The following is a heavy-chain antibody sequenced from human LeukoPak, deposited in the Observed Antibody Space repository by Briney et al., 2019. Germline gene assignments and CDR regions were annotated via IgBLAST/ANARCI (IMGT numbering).Heavy chain of an antibody. D-gene: IGHD5-18*01. CDR3: ARGRNTAIDY. Sequence: KSSETLSLTCTVSGGSISSYYWSWIRQPPGKGLEWIGYIYYSGSTNYNPSLKSRVTISVGTSKNQFSLKLSSVTAADTAVYYCARGRNTAIDYWGQGTLVTVSS. J-gene: IGHJ4*02. CDR1: GGSISSYY. V-gene: IGHV4-59*12. CDR2: IYYSGST.